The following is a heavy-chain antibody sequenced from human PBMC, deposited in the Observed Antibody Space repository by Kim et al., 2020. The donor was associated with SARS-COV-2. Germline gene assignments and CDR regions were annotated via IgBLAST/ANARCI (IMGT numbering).Heavy chain of an antibody. Sequence: GGSLRLSCAASGFTFSSYAMHWVRQAPGKGLEWVAVISYDGSNKYYADSVKGRFTISRDNSKNTLYLQMNSLRAEDTAVYYCARERWAEYCSGGSCYSGGYYYYYYGMDVWGQGTTVTVSS. CDR2: ISYDGSNK. CDR1: GFTFSSYA. V-gene: IGHV3-30*04. D-gene: IGHD2-15*01. CDR3: ARERWAEYCSGGSCYSGGYYYYYYGMDV. J-gene: IGHJ6*02.